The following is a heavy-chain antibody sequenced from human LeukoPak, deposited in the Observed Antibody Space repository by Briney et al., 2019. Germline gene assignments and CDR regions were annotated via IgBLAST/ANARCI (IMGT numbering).Heavy chain of an antibody. D-gene: IGHD5-24*01. V-gene: IGHV5-51*01. J-gene: IGHJ5*02. CDR2: INHGDSDA. CDR1: GDSFTSYW. Sequence: GESLQISCKGSGDSFTSYWIGWVRRMPRESLVGMGIINHGDSDARNSPSFQGQVILSVDKSISTAYLQWSSLKASDTAMYYCAGGWLQSGPWCDPWGQGTLVTVSS. CDR3: AGGWLQSGPWCDP.